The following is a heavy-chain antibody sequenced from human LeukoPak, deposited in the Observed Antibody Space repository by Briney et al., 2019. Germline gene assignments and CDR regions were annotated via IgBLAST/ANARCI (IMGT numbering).Heavy chain of an antibody. J-gene: IGHJ4*02. CDR3: ARDLGAWNYYDSSGYYQD. D-gene: IGHD3-22*01. Sequence: ASVKVSCKASGYTFTSYGISWVRQAPGQGLEWMGWISAYNGNTNYAQKLRGRVTMTTDTSTSTAYMELRSLRSDDTAVYYCARDLGAWNYYDSSGYYQDWGQGTLVTVSS. V-gene: IGHV1-18*01. CDR1: GYTFTSYG. CDR2: ISAYNGNT.